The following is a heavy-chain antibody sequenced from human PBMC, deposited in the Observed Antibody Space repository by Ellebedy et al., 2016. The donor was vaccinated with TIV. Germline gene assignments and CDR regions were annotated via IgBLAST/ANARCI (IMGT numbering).Heavy chain of an antibody. D-gene: IGHD2-21*02. V-gene: IGHV1-2*02. CDR1: GYMSTGSY. CDR2: LNPNSGAT. CDR3: ARGSSFCGGDCFVDF. J-gene: IGHJ4*02. Sequence: AASVQVSCKTSGYMSTGSYVHCVRHPPGQGLWGMGWLNPNSGATTSAQNFQGRFTLTRDPSVSTAYLDLSRLTSHDTAVYYCARGSSFCGGDCFVDFWGQGTLITVSS.